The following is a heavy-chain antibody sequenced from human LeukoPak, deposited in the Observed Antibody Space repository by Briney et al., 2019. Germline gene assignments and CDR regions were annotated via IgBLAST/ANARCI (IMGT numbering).Heavy chain of an antibody. CDR1: GYTFTVYY. D-gene: IGHD3/OR15-3a*01. Sequence: ASVRLSCKASGYTFTVYYMHWVRQAPGQGLEWMGWIHPNSGGTKYAQEFQGRVNMTRDTSISTVYMEMSRLRSDDTGVYYCLRENWTYDIWGQGAMVTVSS. CDR2: IHPNSGGT. V-gene: IGHV1-2*02. J-gene: IGHJ3*02. CDR3: LRENWTYDI.